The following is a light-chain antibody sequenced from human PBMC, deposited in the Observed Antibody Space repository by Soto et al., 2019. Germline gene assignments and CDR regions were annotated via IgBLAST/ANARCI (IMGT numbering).Light chain of an antibody. Sequence: QSALTQPASVSGSPGQSITISCTGTSSDVGGYNYVSWYQQHPGKAPKLMIYDVINRPLGVSNRFSGSKSGNTASLTISGLQAEYEADYYCRSYTSSSARVFGGGTKVTVL. CDR1: SSDVGGYNY. CDR3: RSYTSSSARV. CDR2: DVI. V-gene: IGLV2-14*01. J-gene: IGLJ2*01.